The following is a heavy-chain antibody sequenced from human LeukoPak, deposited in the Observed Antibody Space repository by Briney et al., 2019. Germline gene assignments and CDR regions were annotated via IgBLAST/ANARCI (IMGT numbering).Heavy chain of an antibody. CDR1: GFTVSSNY. CDR3: ARDYGSGNFYYYYYYMDV. J-gene: IGHJ6*03. Sequence: GGSLRLSCAASGFTVSSNYMSWVRQAPGKGLEWVSVIYSGGSTYYADSVKGRFTISRDNSKNTLYLQMNSLRAEDTAVYYCARDYGSGNFYYYYYYMDVWGKGTTVTISS. V-gene: IGHV3-53*01. D-gene: IGHD3-10*01. CDR2: IYSGGST.